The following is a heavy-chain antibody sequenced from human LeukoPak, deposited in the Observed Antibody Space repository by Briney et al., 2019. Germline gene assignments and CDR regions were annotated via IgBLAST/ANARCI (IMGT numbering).Heavy chain of an antibody. CDR2: ISSSSSYI. D-gene: IGHD1-1*01. V-gene: IGHV3-21*04. CDR1: GFTFSSYS. CDR3: AKVPMTSSNYYFDS. J-gene: IGHJ4*02. Sequence: SGGSLRLSCAASGFTFSSYSMNWVRQARGKGLEWVSSISSSSSYIYYADSVKGRFTVSRDNSRNTLYLQMSRLRAEDTALYYCAKVPMTSSNYYFDSWGQGTLVTVSS.